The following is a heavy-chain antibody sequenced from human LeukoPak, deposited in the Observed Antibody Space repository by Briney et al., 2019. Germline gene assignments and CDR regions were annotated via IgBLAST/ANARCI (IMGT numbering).Heavy chain of an antibody. J-gene: IGHJ4*02. CDR1: GGSINSYY. V-gene: IGHV4-59*01. CDR3: ARGQWAMYYFDY. D-gene: IGHD1-26*01. Sequence: SETLSLTCTVSGGSINSYYWSWIRQPPGKGLEWIGYIYYSGSTNYNPSLKSRVTISVDTSKNQFSLKLSTVTAADTAVYYCARGQWAMYYFDYWGQGTLVTVSS. CDR2: IYYSGST.